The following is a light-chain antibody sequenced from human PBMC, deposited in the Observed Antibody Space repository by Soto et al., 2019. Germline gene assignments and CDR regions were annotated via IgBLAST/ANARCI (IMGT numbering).Light chain of an antibody. CDR3: QQYNNWPPWT. V-gene: IGKV3-15*01. J-gene: IGKJ1*01. CDR1: QSVSSY. CDR2: GAS. Sequence: EIVLTQSPATLSLSPGERATLSCWASQSVSSYLAWYQQKPGQAPRLLIYGASTRATGIPARFSGSGSGTEFTLTISSLQSEDFAVYYCQQYNNWPPWTFGQGTKVDIK.